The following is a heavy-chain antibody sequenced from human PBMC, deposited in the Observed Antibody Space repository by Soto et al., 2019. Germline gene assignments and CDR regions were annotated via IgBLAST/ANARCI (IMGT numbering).Heavy chain of an antibody. V-gene: IGHV4-59*08. CDR3: ARHSTYSNMYFDY. CDR1: GGSISSYY. D-gene: IGHD4-4*01. CDR2: IYYSGST. J-gene: IGHJ4*02. Sequence: PSETLSLTCTVSGGSISSYYWSWIRQPPGKGLEWIGYIYYSGSTNYNPSLKSRVTISVDTSKNQFSLKLSSVTAADTAVYYCARHSTYSNMYFDYWGQGTLVTVSS.